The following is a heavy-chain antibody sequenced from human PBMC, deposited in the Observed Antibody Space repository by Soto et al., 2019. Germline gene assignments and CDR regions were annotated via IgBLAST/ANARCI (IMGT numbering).Heavy chain of an antibody. J-gene: IGHJ3*02. CDR3: ATRGLWTNAFDI. CDR1: GFTFSSYA. Sequence: PGGSLRLSCAASGFTFSSYAMSWVRQAPGKGLEWVSAISGSGGSTYYADSVKGRFTISRDNSKNTLYLQMNSLRAEDTAVYYCATRGLWTNAFDIWGQGTMVTVSS. D-gene: IGHD2-21*01. CDR2: ISGSGGST. V-gene: IGHV3-23*01.